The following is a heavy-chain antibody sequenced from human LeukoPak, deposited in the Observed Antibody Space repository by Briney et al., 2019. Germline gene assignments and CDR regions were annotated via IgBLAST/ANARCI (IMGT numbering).Heavy chain of an antibody. D-gene: IGHD6-19*01. J-gene: IGHJ4*02. CDR2: IYYSGNT. CDR1: GGSIRDYY. CDR3: ARAKGGYSSGWRFDN. V-gene: IGHV4-59*08. Sequence: PSETLSLTCTVSGGSIRDYYWSWIRQPPGKGLEWIGYIYYSGNTNYSPSLKSRVTISVDTSQNQFSLKLSSVTAADTAVYYCARAKGGYSSGWRFDNWGQGAPVTVSS.